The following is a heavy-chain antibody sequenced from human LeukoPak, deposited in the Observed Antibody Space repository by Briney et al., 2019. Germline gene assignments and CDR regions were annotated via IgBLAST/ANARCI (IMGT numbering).Heavy chain of an antibody. D-gene: IGHD3-22*01. CDR3: ARVRNYDSSGCFDS. V-gene: IGHV4-59*01. CDR1: GGSISGFF. Sequence: SETLSLTCTVSGGSISGFFWGWIRQPPGKGLESIGYISYSGSTSYNPSLKSRVTISMDTSKKQSSLKMSSVTAADTAVYYCARVRNYDSSGCFDSWGQETLVTVSS. CDR2: ISYSGST. J-gene: IGHJ4*02.